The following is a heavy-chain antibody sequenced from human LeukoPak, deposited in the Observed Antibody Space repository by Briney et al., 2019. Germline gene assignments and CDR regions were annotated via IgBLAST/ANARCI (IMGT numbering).Heavy chain of an antibody. CDR2: ISSSSSYI. D-gene: IGHD6-13*01. CDR3: ASWGIGIAAAERFDP. CDR1: GFTFSSYS. Sequence: GGSLRLSCAASGFTFSSYSMNWVRQAPGKGLEWVSSISSSSSYIYYADSVKGRFTISRDNAKNSLYLQMNSLRAEDTAVYYCASWGIGIAAAERFDPWGQGSLVTVSS. V-gene: IGHV3-21*01. J-gene: IGHJ5*02.